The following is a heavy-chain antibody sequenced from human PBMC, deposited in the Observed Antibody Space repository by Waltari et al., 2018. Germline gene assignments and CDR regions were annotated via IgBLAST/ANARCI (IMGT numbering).Heavy chain of an antibody. V-gene: IGHV4-34*01. CDR2: INHSEST. CDR1: GGSFSGYY. J-gene: IGHJ4*02. CDR3: ARATYYGGISPTY. D-gene: IGHD4-17*01. Sequence: QVQLQQWGAGLLKPSETLSLTCAVYGGSFSGYYWRWIRQPPGKGLEWIGEINHSESTNYNPSLKSRVTMSVDTSKNQFSLNLTSVTAADTAVYFCARATYYGGISPTYWGQGTLVTVSS.